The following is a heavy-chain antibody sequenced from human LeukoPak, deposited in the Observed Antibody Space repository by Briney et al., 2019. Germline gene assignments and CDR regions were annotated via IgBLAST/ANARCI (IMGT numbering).Heavy chain of an antibody. D-gene: IGHD4-17*01. Sequence: ASVKVSCKASGYTFTGYYMHWVGQAPGQGLDWMGWINPNSGGTNYAQKFQGRVTMTRDTSISTAYMELSRLRSDDTAVYYCAALDYGDYVGFDYWGQGTLVTVSS. CDR3: AALDYGDYVGFDY. V-gene: IGHV1-2*02. CDR2: INPNSGGT. CDR1: GYTFTGYY. J-gene: IGHJ4*02.